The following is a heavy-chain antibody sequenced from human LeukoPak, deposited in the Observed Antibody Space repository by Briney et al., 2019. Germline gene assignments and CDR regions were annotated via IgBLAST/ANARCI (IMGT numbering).Heavy chain of an antibody. CDR1: GFTVSTNY. CDR2: IYSGGST. D-gene: IGHD3-22*01. J-gene: IGHJ3*02. Sequence: GGSLRLSCAASGFTVSTNYMSWVRQAPGKGLQWVSVIYSGGSTNYADSVKGRITISRDNSKNTLYLQMNSLRAEDTAVYYCARDMDYYDSSAYPFDIWGQGTMVTVSS. V-gene: IGHV3-66*01. CDR3: ARDMDYYDSSAYPFDI.